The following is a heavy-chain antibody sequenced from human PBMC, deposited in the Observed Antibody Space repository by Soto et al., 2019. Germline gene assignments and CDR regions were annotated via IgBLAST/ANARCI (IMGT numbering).Heavy chain of an antibody. D-gene: IGHD4-17*01. CDR2: ISWNSSSI. Sequence: EVQLVESGGGLVQPGRSLRLSCAASGFTFDDYAMHWVRQAPGKGLEWVSGISWNSSSIGYADSVKGRFTITRDNAKNSLYLQMNSLRAEDTALYYCAKGGTVTTLPFDYWGQGTLVTVSS. CDR1: GFTFDDYA. V-gene: IGHV3-9*01. CDR3: AKGGTVTTLPFDY. J-gene: IGHJ4*02.